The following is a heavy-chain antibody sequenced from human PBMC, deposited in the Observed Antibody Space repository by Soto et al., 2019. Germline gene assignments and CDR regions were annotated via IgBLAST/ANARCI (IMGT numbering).Heavy chain of an antibody. J-gene: IGHJ6*02. CDR2: ISWNSGSM. D-gene: IGHD2-2*01. V-gene: IGHV3-9*01. CDR3: VKDDRDCSSTSCYGSYFHYYGMDV. CDR1: GFTFHYYA. Sequence: EVQLVESGGGLVQPGTSLRLSCAASGFTFHYYAMHWVRQAPGKGLEWVSGISWNSGSMDYVDSVKGRFTISRDNAKNSLYLQMNGLTAEDTAFYYCVKDDRDCSSTSCYGSYFHYYGMDVLGQGTTVTVSS.